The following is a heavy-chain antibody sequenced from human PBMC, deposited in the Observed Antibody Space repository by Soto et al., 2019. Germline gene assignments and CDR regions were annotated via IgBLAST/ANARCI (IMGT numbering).Heavy chain of an antibody. Sequence: SETLSLTCTFSVGSISSGGYYWSWVRQHPGKGLEWIGYIYYSGSTYYNPSLKSRVTISVDTSKNQFSLKLSSVTAADTAVYYCARGIVVVQAGLEAWGERPLVNVSS. D-gene: IGHD2-2*01. CDR3: ARGIVVVQAGLEA. V-gene: IGHV4-31*03. CDR1: VGSISSGGYY. J-gene: IGHJ5*02. CDR2: IYYSGST.